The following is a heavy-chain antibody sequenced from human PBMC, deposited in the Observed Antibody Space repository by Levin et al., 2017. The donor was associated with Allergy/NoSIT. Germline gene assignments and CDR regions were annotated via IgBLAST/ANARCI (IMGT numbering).Heavy chain of an antibody. J-gene: IGHJ4*02. CDR3: AKGVENYYEGSGFDY. D-gene: IGHD3-22*01. V-gene: IGHV3-9*01. CDR2: ISWISGTI. Sequence: GGSLRLSCAASGFTFDDYAMHWVRQAPGKGLEWVSGISWISGTIGYADSVKGRSTISRDNAKNSLYLQMTSLRAEATGLKYCAKGVENYYEGSGFDYWGQGTLVNVCS. CDR1: GFTFDDYA.